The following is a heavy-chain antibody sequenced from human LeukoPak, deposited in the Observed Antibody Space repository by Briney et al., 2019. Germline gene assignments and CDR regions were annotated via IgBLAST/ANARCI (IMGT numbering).Heavy chain of an antibody. V-gene: IGHV4-39*01. J-gene: IGHJ4*02. CDR3: ARGISQWLVQSPYYFDY. Sequence: PSETLSLTCTVSGGSISSSSYYWGWIRQPPGKGLEWIGSIYYSGSTYYNPSLKSRVTISVDTSKNQFSLKLSSVTAADTAVYYCARGISQWLVQSPYYFDYWGQGTLVTVSS. CDR1: GGSISSSSYY. CDR2: IYYSGST. D-gene: IGHD6-19*01.